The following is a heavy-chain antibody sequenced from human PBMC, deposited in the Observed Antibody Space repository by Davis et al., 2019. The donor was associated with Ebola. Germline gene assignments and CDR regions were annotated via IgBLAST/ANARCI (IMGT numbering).Heavy chain of an antibody. CDR1: GFTFSSYS. J-gene: IGHJ4*02. CDR2: MSGTDESGFTT. D-gene: IGHD5/OR15-5a*01. Sequence: PGGSLRLSCAASGFTFSSYSMNWVRQAPGKGLEWVSTMSGTDESGFTTYYADSVKGRFSISRDNSKNTLFLQINGLRAEDTALYYCSKGIYLLDYWGQGTLVTVSS. V-gene: IGHV3-23*01. CDR3: SKGIYLLDY.